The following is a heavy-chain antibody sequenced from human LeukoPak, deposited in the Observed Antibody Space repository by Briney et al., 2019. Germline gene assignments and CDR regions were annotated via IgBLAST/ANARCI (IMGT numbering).Heavy chain of an antibody. D-gene: IGHD1-26*01. J-gene: IGHJ4*02. CDR2: ISSSSSYI. V-gene: IGHV3-21*01. Sequence: GSLRLSCAASGFTFSSYSMNWVRQAPGKELEWVSSISSSSSYIYYADSVKGRFTISRDNAKNSLYLQMNSLRAEDTAVYYCARDKEGATEYWGQGTLVTVSS. CDR3: ARDKEGATEY. CDR1: GFTFSSYS.